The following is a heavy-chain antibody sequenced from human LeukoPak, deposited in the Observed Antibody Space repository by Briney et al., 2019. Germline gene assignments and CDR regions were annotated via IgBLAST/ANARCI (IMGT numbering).Heavy chain of an antibody. CDR2: ISGGST. CDR3: AKEGDLGYCSSTSCYQLDY. D-gene: IGHD2-2*01. V-gene: IGHV3-38-3*01. J-gene: IGHJ4*02. Sequence: AGGSLRLSCAASGFTGSSNEMSWVRQAPGKGLEWVSSISGGSTYYADSRKGRFTISRDNSENTLYLQMNSLRAEDTAVYYCAKEGDLGYCSSTSCYQLDYWGQGTLVTVSS. CDR1: GFTGSSNE.